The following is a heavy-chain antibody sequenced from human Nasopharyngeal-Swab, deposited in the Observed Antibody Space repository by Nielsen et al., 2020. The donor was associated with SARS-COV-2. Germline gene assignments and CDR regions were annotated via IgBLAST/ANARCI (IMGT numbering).Heavy chain of an antibody. CDR3: ARHFQDVTIFGVVIPGDYMDV. D-gene: IGHD3-3*01. Sequence: RQAPGKGLEWIGSIYYSGSTYYNPSLKSRVTISEDTSKNQLSLKLSSVTAADTAVYYCARHFQDVTIFGVVIPGDYMDVWGKGTTVTVSS. CDR2: IYYSGST. J-gene: IGHJ6*03. V-gene: IGHV4-39*01.